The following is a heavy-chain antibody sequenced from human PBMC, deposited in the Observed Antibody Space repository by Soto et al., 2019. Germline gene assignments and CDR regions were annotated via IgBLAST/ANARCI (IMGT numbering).Heavy chain of an antibody. Sequence: QVQLVESGGGVVQPGRSLRLSCAASGFTFSSYAMHWVRQAPGKGLEWVAVISYDGSNKYYADSVKGRFTISRDNSKNTLHLQMNSLRAEDTAVYYCARAGLGYCSGGSCYFDYWGQGTLVTVSS. D-gene: IGHD2-15*01. CDR1: GFTFSSYA. V-gene: IGHV3-30-3*01. CDR3: ARAGLGYCSGGSCYFDY. J-gene: IGHJ4*02. CDR2: ISYDGSNK.